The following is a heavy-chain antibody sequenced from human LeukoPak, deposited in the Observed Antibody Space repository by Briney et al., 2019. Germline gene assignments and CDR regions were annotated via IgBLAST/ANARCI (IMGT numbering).Heavy chain of an antibody. J-gene: IGHJ4*02. CDR3: ARVDTAVLTGFDH. D-gene: IGHD5-18*01. Sequence: GGSLRLSCAASGFIVSSNYMSWVRQAPGKGLEWVSVIYSGGSTFYADSVKGRFTISRDNSKNTLYLQMNSLRAEDTAVYYCARVDTAVLTGFDHWGQGTLVTVSS. CDR2: IYSGGST. V-gene: IGHV3-53*01. CDR1: GFIVSSNY.